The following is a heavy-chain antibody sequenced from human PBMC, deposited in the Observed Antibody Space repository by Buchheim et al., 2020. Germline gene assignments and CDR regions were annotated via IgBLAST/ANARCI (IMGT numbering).Heavy chain of an antibody. Sequence: EVQLVESGGGLVQPGGSLRLSCAASGFTFSTYWMSWVRQAPGKGLEWVASIKQDGSEKYYVDSVKGRFTTSRNNAKNSLYLQMNSLRAEDTAVFYCAREPYYDYIWGSSRFDYWGQGAL. CDR2: IKQDGSEK. CDR3: AREPYYDYIWGSSRFDY. CDR1: GFTFSTYW. J-gene: IGHJ4*02. D-gene: IGHD3-16*02. V-gene: IGHV3-7*01.